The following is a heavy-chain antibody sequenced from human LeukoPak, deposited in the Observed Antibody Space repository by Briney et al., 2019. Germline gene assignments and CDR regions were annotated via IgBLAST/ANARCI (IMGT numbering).Heavy chain of an antibody. D-gene: IGHD2/OR15-2a*01. V-gene: IGHV5-51*01. CDR1: GYSFTNYW. CDR3: ASPGYCVSTSCLSRGFAFDI. Sequence: GESLKISCKGSGYSFTNYWIGWVRQMPGKGLEWMGIIYPGDSDTTYSPSFQGHVTISADKSISTAYLQWSSLKASDTAMYYCASPGYCVSTSCLSRGFAFDIWGQGTMVSVSS. CDR2: IYPGDSDT. J-gene: IGHJ3*02.